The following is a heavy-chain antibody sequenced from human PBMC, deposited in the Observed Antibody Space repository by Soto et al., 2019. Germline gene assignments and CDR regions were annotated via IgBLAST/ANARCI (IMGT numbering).Heavy chain of an antibody. CDR1: GGSISSGGYY. D-gene: IGHD5-18*01. CDR2: IYYSGST. Sequence: SETLSLTCTVSGGSISSGGYYWSWIRQHPGKGLEWIGYIYYSGSTYYNPSLKSRVTISVDTSKNQFSLKLSSVTAADTAVYYCARRASISYGYDYWGQGTLVTVSS. V-gene: IGHV4-31*03. J-gene: IGHJ4*02. CDR3: ARRASISYGYDY.